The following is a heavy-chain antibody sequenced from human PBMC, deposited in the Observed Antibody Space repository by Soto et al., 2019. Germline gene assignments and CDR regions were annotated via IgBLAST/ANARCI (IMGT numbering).Heavy chain of an antibody. CDR2: IYYSGST. V-gene: IGHV4-39*01. Sequence: SEPLCRTCSPSGSTISNSCYFWGWIRQPPGKGLEWIGSIYYSGSTYYNPSLKSRVTVSVDTSKNQFSLKLSSVTAADTAVYYCARHPSDFWFDPWGQG. D-gene: IGHD2-21*02. J-gene: IGHJ5*02. CDR1: GSTISNSCYF. CDR3: ARHPSDFWFDP.